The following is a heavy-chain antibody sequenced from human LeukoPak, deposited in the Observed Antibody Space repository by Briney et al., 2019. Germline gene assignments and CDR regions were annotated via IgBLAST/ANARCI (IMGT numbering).Heavy chain of an antibody. CDR1: GGSFSGYY. Sequence: SETLSLTCAVYGGSFSGYYWSWIRQPPGKGLEWIGEINHSGSTNYNPSLKSRVTISVDTSKNQFSLKLSSATAADTAVYYCARLGPYDILTGYPTWSYFDYWGQGTLVTVSS. V-gene: IGHV4-34*01. CDR2: INHSGST. D-gene: IGHD3-9*01. J-gene: IGHJ4*02. CDR3: ARLGPYDILTGYPTWSYFDY.